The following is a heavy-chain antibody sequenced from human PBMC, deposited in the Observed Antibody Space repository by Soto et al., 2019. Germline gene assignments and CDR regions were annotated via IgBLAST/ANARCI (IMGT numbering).Heavy chain of an antibody. CDR1: GFTFSSYA. CDR2: ISVSGGST. CDR3: AKKMGSGSYPMDV. Sequence: VGSLRLSGAVSGFTFSSYAMRWVRQAPGKGLEWVSGISVSGGSTEYADPVKGRFTISRDNSKNILYLQMNSLRAEDTAVYYCAKKMGSGSYPMDVWGQGTTVTVSS. D-gene: IGHD3-10*01. J-gene: IGHJ6*02. V-gene: IGHV3-23*01.